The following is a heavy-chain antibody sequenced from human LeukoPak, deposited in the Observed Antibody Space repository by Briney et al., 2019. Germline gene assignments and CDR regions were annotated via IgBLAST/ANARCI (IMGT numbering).Heavy chain of an antibody. J-gene: IGHJ4*02. D-gene: IGHD3-10*01. CDR2: IYNNGGS. CDR1: GVSISRYH. Sequence: SDTLSLTCTVSGVSISRYHWTWIRQPPGKGLEWIGHIYNNGGSDYNPSLKRRVNISEDTSKTQFSLNLNAVTAADTAVYYCARVRWGVSTATSYYFDFWGLGTLVTVSS. CDR3: ARVRWGVSTATSYYFDF. V-gene: IGHV4-59*07.